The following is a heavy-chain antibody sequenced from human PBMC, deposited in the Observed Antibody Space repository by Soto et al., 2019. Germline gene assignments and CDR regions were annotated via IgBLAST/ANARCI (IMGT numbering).Heavy chain of an antibody. CDR1: GGYISTYY. V-gene: IGHV4-4*07. D-gene: IGHD6-19*01. CDR2: IHASGNT. J-gene: IGHJ4*02. CDR3: ARTPGWYFDV. Sequence: SETLSLTCNVSGGYISTYYWSWIRQPAGKGLEWIGRIHASGNTDYNPSLKSRVTMSVDTSKNQFSLRLTSLTAADTAVYYCARTPGWYFDVWGQGTPVTVS.